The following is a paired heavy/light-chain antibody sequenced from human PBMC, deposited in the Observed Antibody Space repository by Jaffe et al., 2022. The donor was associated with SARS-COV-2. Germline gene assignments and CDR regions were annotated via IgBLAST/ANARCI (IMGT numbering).Heavy chain of an antibody. V-gene: IGHV3-7*03. CDR1: GFTFSNSW. CDR2: INQDGSEK. CDR3: AKPVYIEGTPFDY. D-gene: IGHD3-16*01. Sequence: EVELVESGGTLVHPGGSLRLSCAASGFTFSNSWMGWVRQAPGKGLEWVANINQDGSEKFYVDSLRGRFTISRDNAKNSLYLQMSSLRSEDTAVYYCAKPVYIEGTPFDYWGQGTLVTVSS. J-gene: IGHJ4*02.
Light chain of an antibody. Sequence: EVVMTQSPATLSVSPGERATLSCRASQSVIRNLAWYQQKPGQAPRLLIYGASTRATGISARFSGSGSGTEFTLTISSLQSEDLAVYCCQQYDKWPLTFGGGTKVEIK. CDR1: QSVIRN. CDR2: GAS. J-gene: IGKJ4*01. CDR3: QQYDKWPLT. V-gene: IGKV3-15*01.